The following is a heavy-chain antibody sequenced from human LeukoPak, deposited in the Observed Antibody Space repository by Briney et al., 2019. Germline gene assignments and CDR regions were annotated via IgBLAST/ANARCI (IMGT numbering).Heavy chain of an antibody. CDR1: GGSLSGCY. D-gene: IGHD3-10*01. V-gene: IGHV4-4*07. J-gene: IGHJ5*02. CDR2: IYNSGST. Sequence: SETLSLTCTFSGGSLSGCYWSWIRQPAGKGQEWIGRIYNSGSTNYNPSLKSRVTMSVDTSKNQFSLKLSSVTAADTAVYYCASYWEYYGSGSYYNAVRWFDPWGQGTLVTVSS. CDR3: ASYWEYYGSGSYYNAVRWFDP.